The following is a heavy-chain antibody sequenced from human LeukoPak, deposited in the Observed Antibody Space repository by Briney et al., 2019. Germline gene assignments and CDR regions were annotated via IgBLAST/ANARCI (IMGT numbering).Heavy chain of an antibody. CDR1: GLTFSSYG. J-gene: IGHJ4*02. CDR3: AKMQGYFDY. Sequence: GGSLRLSCEASGLTFSSYGMSWVRQAPGKGLQWVSAITGGGGTTYYADSVKGRFTISRDNSKNMLYLQMNSLRAEDTAVYSCAKMQGYFDYWGQGTLVPVSS. CDR2: ITGGGGTT. V-gene: IGHV3-23*01.